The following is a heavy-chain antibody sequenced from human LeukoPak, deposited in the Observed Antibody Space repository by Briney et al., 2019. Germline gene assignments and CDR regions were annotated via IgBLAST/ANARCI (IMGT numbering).Heavy chain of an antibody. J-gene: IGHJ4*02. D-gene: IGHD2-15*01. Sequence: ASVKVSCKASGYTFTSYGISWVRQAPGQGLEWMGWISAYYGNTNYAQKLQGRVTMTTDTSTSTAYMELRSLRSEDTAVYYCAATLGGYCSGGSCYSSDYWGQGTLVTVSS. CDR3: AATLGGYCSGGSCYSSDY. V-gene: IGHV1-18*04. CDR2: ISAYYGNT. CDR1: GYTFTSYG.